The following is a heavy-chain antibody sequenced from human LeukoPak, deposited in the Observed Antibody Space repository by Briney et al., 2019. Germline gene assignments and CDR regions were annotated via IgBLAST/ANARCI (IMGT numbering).Heavy chain of an antibody. Sequence: ASVKVSCKASGYTFGDFYLHWVRQAPGQGLEWMGRINPNSGDTNYAQKFQGRVTMTRDTSINIAYVELSRLRSDDTAVYFCARDLSRSSSGLLGYYFFSGMGVWGQGTTVTVSS. CDR1: GYTFGDFY. CDR2: INPNSGDT. J-gene: IGHJ6*02. V-gene: IGHV1-2*06. D-gene: IGHD6-6*01. CDR3: ARDLSRSSSGLLGYYFFSGMGV.